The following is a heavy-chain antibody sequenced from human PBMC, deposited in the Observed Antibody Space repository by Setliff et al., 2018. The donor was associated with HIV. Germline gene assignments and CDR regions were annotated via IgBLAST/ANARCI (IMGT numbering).Heavy chain of an antibody. Sequence: SETLSLTCTVSGASISSGNYYRSWIRQPAGKGLEWIGRIYTSGSTNYNPSLKSRVTISLDTSENQFSLKLSSVTAADTAVYYCARVQMAYAAFDVWGQGTMVTVSS. CDR3: ARVQMAYAAFDV. CDR2: IYTSGST. CDR1: GASISSGNYY. D-gene: IGHD4-17*01. J-gene: IGHJ3*01. V-gene: IGHV4-61*02.